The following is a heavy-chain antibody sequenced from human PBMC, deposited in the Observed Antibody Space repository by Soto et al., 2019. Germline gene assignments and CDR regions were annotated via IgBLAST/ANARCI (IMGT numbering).Heavy chain of an antibody. V-gene: IGHV1-8*01. Sequence: GASVKVSCNASAYTFTSYYINWVRQATGQGLEWMGWMNPNSGNTGYAQKFQGRVTMTRSTSISTAYMELSSLRSEDTAVYYCARHCSGGSCYSGSVDYWGQGTLVTVPQ. D-gene: IGHD2-15*01. CDR3: ARHCSGGSCYSGSVDY. J-gene: IGHJ4*02. CDR2: MNPNSGNT. CDR1: AYTFTSYY.